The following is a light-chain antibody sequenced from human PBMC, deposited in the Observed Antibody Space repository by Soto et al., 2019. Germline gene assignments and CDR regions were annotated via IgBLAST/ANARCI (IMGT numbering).Light chain of an antibody. V-gene: IGKV3-15*01. Sequence: EIVMTQSPATLSVSPGERATLSCRASQSVSSNLAWYQQKPGQAPRLLIYGASTRATGIPARFSGSGSGTEFTLTISRLQYEYFAVYYCQQYNNSPRTFGQGTKVEIK. CDR1: QSVSSN. J-gene: IGKJ1*01. CDR3: QQYNNSPRT. CDR2: GAS.